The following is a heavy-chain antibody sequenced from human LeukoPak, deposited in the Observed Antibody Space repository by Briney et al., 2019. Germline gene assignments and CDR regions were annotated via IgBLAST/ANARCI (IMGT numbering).Heavy chain of an antibody. CDR1: GFTFSSYS. CDR3: ASSTAIGY. CDR2: ISSSSSYI. V-gene: IGHV3-21*01. Sequence: PGGSLRLSCAASGFTFSSYSMNWVCQAPGKRVEWVSPISSSSSYIYYADSVKGRFTISRDNAKNSLYLKMNSLRAEDTAVYYCASSTAIGYWGQGTLVTVSS. J-gene: IGHJ4*02.